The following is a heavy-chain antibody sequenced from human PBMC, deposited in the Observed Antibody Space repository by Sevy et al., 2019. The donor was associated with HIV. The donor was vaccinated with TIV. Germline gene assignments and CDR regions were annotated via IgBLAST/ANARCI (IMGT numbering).Heavy chain of an antibody. CDR1: GGSISSYC. CDR3: ARDFWHDILTGSQLVNWFDP. D-gene: IGHD3-9*01. Sequence: SETLSLTCTVSGGSISSYCWSWIRQPAGKGLEWIGRIYTSGSTNYNPSLKSRVTMSVDTSKNQFSLKLSSVTAADTAVYYCARDFWHDILTGSQLVNWFDPWGQGTLVTVSS. V-gene: IGHV4-4*07. CDR2: IYTSGST. J-gene: IGHJ5*02.